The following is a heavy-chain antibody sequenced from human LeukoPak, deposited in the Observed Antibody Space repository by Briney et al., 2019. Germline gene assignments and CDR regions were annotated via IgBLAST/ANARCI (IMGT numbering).Heavy chain of an antibody. D-gene: IGHD2-8*01. CDR3: ARAPRIGVLMVYAPCGGWFDP. CDR1: GGSISNYY. V-gene: IGHV4-34*01. J-gene: IGHJ5*02. CDR2: INHSGST. Sequence: SGTLSLTCTVSGGSISNYYWSWIRQPPGKGLEWIGEINHSGSTNYNPSLKSRVTISVDTSKNQFCLKLSSVTAADTAVYYCARAPRIGVLMVYAPCGGWFDPWGQGTLVTVSS.